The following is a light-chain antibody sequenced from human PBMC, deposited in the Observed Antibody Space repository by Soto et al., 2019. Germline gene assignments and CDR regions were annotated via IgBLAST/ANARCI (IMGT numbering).Light chain of an antibody. Sequence: QSALTQPASVSGSPGQSITISCTGTSSDVGDYNFVSWYQQHPGKAPKFMIYNVTDRPSGISNRFSGSKSGNTASLNISGLRPEDEADDYCISYASTSPHVVFGGGTKVTVL. CDR2: NVT. J-gene: IGLJ2*01. V-gene: IGLV2-14*01. CDR1: SSDVGDYNF. CDR3: ISYASTSPHVV.